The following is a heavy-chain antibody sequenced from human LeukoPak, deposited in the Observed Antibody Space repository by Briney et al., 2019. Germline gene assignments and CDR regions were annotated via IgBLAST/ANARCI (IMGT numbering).Heavy chain of an antibody. CDR2: ISGSGGST. CDR1: DLTFLSYA. CDR3: AKDWAFDI. Sequence: VWPGPSLRLSCAAFDLTFLSYAMSWARHSPGKGLEWVSAISGSGGSTYYPDSVKGRFTISRDNSKNTLYLQMNSLRAYDTAGYYCAKDWAFDIWGQGTMVTVSS. J-gene: IGHJ3*02. V-gene: IGHV3-23*01.